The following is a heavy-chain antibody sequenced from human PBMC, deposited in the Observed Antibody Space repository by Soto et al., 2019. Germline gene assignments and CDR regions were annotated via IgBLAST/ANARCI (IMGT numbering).Heavy chain of an antibody. D-gene: IGHD5-18*01. CDR2: ITIRTGNI. Sequence: NWVSQAPGKGLEWLAYITIRTGNIVYADSVRGRFTISADNAENSVFLQMNSLRDEDTAVYFCVRDRDLDRDMVHADLWGQGT. CDR3: VRDRDLDRDMVHADL. J-gene: IGHJ4*01. V-gene: IGHV3-48*02.